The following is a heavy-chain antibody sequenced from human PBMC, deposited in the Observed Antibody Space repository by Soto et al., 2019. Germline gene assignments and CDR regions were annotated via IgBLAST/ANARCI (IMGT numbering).Heavy chain of an antibody. CDR2: INAGNGNT. CDR1: GHTFTSYA. CDR3: ARSSGWYVWFDP. Sequence: RASVKVSCKASGHTFTSYAMHWVRQAPGQRLEWMGWINAGNGNTKYSQKFQGRVTITRDTSASTAYMELSSLRSEDTAVYYCARSSGWYVWFDPWGQGTLVTVSS. J-gene: IGHJ5*02. D-gene: IGHD6-13*01. V-gene: IGHV1-3*01.